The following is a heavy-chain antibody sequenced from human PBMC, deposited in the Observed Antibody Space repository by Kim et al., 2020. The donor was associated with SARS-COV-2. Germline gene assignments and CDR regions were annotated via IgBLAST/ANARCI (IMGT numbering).Heavy chain of an antibody. CDR1: GGSFSGYY. CDR2: INHSGST. V-gene: IGHV4-34*01. J-gene: IGHJ6*02. CDR3: ARGNPDYGDNLWYWYGMDV. D-gene: IGHD4-17*01. Sequence: SETLSLTCAVYGGSFSGYYWSWIRQPPGKGLEWIGEINHSGSTNYNPSLKSRVTISVDTSKNQFSLKLSSVTAADTAVYYCARGNPDYGDNLWYWYGMDVWGQGTTVTVSS.